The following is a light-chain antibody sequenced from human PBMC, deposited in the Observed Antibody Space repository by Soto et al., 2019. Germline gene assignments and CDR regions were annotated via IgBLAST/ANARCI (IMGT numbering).Light chain of an antibody. J-gene: IGKJ1*01. CDR1: QSVGGS. CDR3: QQYGSSLWT. CDR2: GAS. V-gene: IGKV3-20*01. Sequence: DIVLTQSPCTLSLSPGERVTLSCRASQSVGGSLAWYRQKPGQAPRLLIYGASNRATGIPDRFSGSGSGTDFTLTITRLEPEDFAMYYCQQYGSSLWTFGQGTKVDIK.